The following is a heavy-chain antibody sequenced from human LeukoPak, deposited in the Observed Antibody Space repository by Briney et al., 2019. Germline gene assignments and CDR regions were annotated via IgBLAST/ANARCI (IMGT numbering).Heavy chain of an antibody. CDR1: GFTFDDYG. CDR2: TNWNGGST. J-gene: IGHJ4*02. V-gene: IGHV3-20*01. Sequence: GGSLRLSCAASGFTFDDYGMSWVRQAPGKGLEWVSGTNWNGGSTGYADSVKGRFTISRDNAKNSLYLQMNSLRAEDTALYHCAREVAVAGTTSFDYWGQGTLVTVSS. CDR3: AREVAVAGTTSFDY. D-gene: IGHD6-19*01.